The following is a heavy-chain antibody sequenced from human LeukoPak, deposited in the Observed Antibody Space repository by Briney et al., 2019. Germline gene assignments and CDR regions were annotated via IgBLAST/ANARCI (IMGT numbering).Heavy chain of an antibody. CDR1: GYTFTSYD. V-gene: IGHV1-8*01. Sequence: ASVKVPCKASGYTFTSYDINWVRQATGQGLEWMGWMNPNSGNTGYAQKFQGRVTMTRNTSISTAYMELSSLRSEDTAVYYCARYVGVAKTFYYYYYHMDVWGKGTTVTVSS. CDR2: MNPNSGNT. J-gene: IGHJ6*03. D-gene: IGHD3-3*01. CDR3: ARYVGVAKTFYYYYYHMDV.